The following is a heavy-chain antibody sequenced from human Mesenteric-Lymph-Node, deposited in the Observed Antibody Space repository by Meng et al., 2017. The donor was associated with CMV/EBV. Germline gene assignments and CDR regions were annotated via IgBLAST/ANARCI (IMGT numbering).Heavy chain of an antibody. J-gene: IGHJ4*02. CDR1: GYGFTDYW. V-gene: IGHV5-51*01. CDR3: ARAITGTSHPYYIDY. D-gene: IGHD1-1*01. Sequence: FGYGFTDYWITWVRQKPGKGLEWMGTIYPGDSDTRYSPSFQGQVTISADNSISTAHLQWTGLKASDTAMYYCARAITGTSHPYYIDYWGQGTLVTVSS. CDR2: IYPGDSDT.